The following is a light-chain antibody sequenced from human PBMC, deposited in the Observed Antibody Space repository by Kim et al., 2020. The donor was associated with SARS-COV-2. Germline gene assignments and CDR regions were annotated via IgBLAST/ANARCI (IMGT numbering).Light chain of an antibody. CDR2: GAF. J-gene: IGKJ5*01. CDR1: QFIRND. CDR3: LQDYRYPRT. V-gene: IGKV1-6*01. Sequence: AIQMTQSSSSLSASVGDRVTITCRASQFIRNDVGWYQQKPGKAPKLLIYGAFSLQTGVPSRFSGSGSATDFTLTISSLQPEDFATYFCLQDYRYPRTFGQGTRLEIK.